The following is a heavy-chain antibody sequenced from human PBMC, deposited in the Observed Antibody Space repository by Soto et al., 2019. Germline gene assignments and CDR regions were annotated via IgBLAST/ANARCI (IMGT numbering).Heavy chain of an antibody. CDR1: GGSISSSSYY. D-gene: IGHD4-4*01. CDR3: SRSGRYADGSNYSPFDD. J-gene: IGHJ4*02. V-gene: IGHV4-39*01. Sequence: PSETLSLTCTVSGGSISSSSYYWGWIRQPPGKGLEWIGSIYYSGSTYYNPSLKSRVTISVDTSKNQFSLKLSSVTAADTAVYYCSRSGRYADGSNYSPFDDWGQGTLVPVSS. CDR2: IYYSGST.